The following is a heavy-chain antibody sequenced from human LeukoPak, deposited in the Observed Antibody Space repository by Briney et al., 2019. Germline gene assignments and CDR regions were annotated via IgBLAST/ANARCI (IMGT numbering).Heavy chain of an antibody. CDR3: AKWGSGSYYKGSFDY. J-gene: IGHJ4*02. Sequence: GGSLRLSCAASGFTFSSYAMSWVRQAPGKGLEWVSTISGSGENTYYADSVKGRFTISRDNSKNTLYLQMYSLRVGDTAVYYCAKWGSGSYYKGSFDYWGQGTLVTVSS. CDR2: ISGSGENT. V-gene: IGHV3-23*01. D-gene: IGHD3-10*01. CDR1: GFTFSSYA.